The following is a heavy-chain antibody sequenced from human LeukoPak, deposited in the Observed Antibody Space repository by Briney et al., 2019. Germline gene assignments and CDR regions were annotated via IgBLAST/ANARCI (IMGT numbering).Heavy chain of an antibody. J-gene: IGHJ4*02. CDR2: INPNSGGT. CDR3: ARGTSGYYGSGSLDY. CDR1: GYTFTGYY. D-gene: IGHD3-10*01. Sequence: APVKVSCKASGYTFTGYYMHWVRQAPGQGLEWMGWINPNSGGTNYAQKFQGWVTMTRDTSISTAYMELSRLRSDDTAVYYCARGTSGYYGSGSLDYWGQGTLVTVSS. V-gene: IGHV1-2*04.